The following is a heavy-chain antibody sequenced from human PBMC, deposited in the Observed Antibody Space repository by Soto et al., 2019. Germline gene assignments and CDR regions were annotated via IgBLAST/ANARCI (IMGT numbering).Heavy chain of an antibody. V-gene: IGHV3-48*03. J-gene: IGHJ4*02. D-gene: IGHD6-19*01. Sequence: PGGSLRLSCAASGFTFSSYEMNWVRQATGKWLEWVSYVSSSGSTIYYAYSVKGLFTISRDNAKNSLYLQMNSLRSEDAAFYYWASTIAVAGRPDYWRQGTLVTVPS. CDR3: ASTIAVAGRPDY. CDR1: GFTFSSYE. CDR2: VSSSGSTI.